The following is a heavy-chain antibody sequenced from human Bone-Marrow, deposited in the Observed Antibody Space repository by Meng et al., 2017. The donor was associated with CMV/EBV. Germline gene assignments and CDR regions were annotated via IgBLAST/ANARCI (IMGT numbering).Heavy chain of an antibody. CDR3: ARVPAAMPGVDY. CDR1: GYTFTGYY. J-gene: IGHJ4*02. D-gene: IGHD2-2*01. Sequence: QVERGQCGTEVKKPGASVKVSCKATGYTFTGYYMHWVRQAPGQGLEWMGWINPNSGGTNYAQKFQGRVTMTRDTSISTAYMELSRLRSDDTAVYYCARVPAAMPGVDYWGQGTLVTVSS. V-gene: IGHV1-2*02. CDR2: INPNSGGT.